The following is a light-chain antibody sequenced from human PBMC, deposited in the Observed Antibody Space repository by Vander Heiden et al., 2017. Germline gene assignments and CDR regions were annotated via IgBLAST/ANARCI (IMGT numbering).Light chain of an antibody. V-gene: IGKV3-20*01. Sequence: EYVLPQPPRPLSVSPGERATLSCRASQSVSSSYLAWYQQKPGQAPMLLIYAASSMATGIPDMFSGSWSGTDFTLTISSLEPEYFAFYYCQQNDSSRTFGQGTKVEIK. CDR2: AAS. CDR3: QQNDSSRT. CDR1: QSVSSSY. J-gene: IGKJ1*01.